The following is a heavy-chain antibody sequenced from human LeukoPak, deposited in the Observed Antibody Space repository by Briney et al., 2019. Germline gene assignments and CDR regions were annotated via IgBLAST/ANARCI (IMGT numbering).Heavy chain of an antibody. CDR2: ISGTGNTR. V-gene: IGHV3-48*04. CDR1: GFTFSSYS. Sequence: PGGSLRLSCAASGFTFSSYSMNWVRQAPGKGLEWASYISGTGNTRYYADSVKGRFTISRDNAKNSLFLQMNSLRAEDTAVNYCARPRYGGNSGEFDSWGQGTLVTVSS. D-gene: IGHD4-23*01. CDR3: ARPRYGGNSGEFDS. J-gene: IGHJ4*02.